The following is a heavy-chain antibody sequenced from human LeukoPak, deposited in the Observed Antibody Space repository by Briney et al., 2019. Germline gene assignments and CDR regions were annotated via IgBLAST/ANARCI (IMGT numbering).Heavy chain of an antibody. CDR3: AKVRDWYFDL. CDR1: GFTFSSYS. V-gene: IGHV3-23*01. Sequence: GGSLRLSCAASGFTFSSYSMSWVRQAPGKGLEWVSSINNDGDSTYYADSVKGRFTISRDNSKNTLYLQMNSLRAEDTALYYCAKVRDWYFDLWGRGTLVTVPS. CDR2: INNDGDST. J-gene: IGHJ2*01.